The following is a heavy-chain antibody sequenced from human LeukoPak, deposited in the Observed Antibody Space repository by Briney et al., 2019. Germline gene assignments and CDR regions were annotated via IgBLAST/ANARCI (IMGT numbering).Heavy chain of an antibody. J-gene: IGHJ4*02. CDR1: GDSINPYY. D-gene: IGHD7-27*01. Sequence: SETLSLTCTVSGDSINPYYWSWIRQPPGEGLEWIGYIFYRGSTNYNAALKSRVAISLDTSKNQFSLKLNSESAADTAVYYCAGTTGGYFEYWGQGILVTVSS. CDR2: IFYRGST. CDR3: AGTTGGYFEY. V-gene: IGHV4-59*01.